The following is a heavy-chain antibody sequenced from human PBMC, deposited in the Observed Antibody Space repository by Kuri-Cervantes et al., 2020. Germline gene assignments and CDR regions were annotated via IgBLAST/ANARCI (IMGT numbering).Heavy chain of an antibody. D-gene: IGHD3-10*01. CDR1: GGSISSYY. CDR3: ASSSGGIQYYGMDV. J-gene: IGHJ6*02. CDR2: IYYSGST. V-gene: IGHV4-59*12. Sequence: SETLSLTCTVSGGSISSYYWSWIRQPPGKGLEWIGYIYYSGSTYYNPSLKSRVTISVDTSKNQFSLKLSSVTAADTAVYYCASSSGGIQYYGMDVWGQGTTVTVSS.